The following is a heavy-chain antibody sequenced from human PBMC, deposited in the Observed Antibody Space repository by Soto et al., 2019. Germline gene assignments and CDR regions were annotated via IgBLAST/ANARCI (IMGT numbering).Heavy chain of an antibody. J-gene: IGHJ4*02. CDR1: GYTLTELS. V-gene: IGHV1-24*01. D-gene: IGHD3-16*01. Sequence: GASVKVSCKVSGYTLTELSMHWVRQAPGKGLEWMGGFDPEDGETIYAQKFQGRVTMTEDTSTDTAYMELSSLRSEDTAVYYCATVSPGGEPSNFDYWGQGTLVTVSS. CDR2: FDPEDGET. CDR3: ATVSPGGEPSNFDY.